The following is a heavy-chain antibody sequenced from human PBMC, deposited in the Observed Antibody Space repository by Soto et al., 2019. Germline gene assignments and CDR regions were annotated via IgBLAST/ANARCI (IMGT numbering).Heavy chain of an antibody. D-gene: IGHD3-22*01. V-gene: IGHV5-51*01. Sequence: GESLKISCNGSRYSFTSYWIGWVLHMPGKGLEWMGTIYPGDSETTYSPSFQGQVTISADKSIRTAHLQWTSLKASDTAMYYCARLDSSGYHLVDYWGQGTLVTVSS. CDR2: IYPGDSET. J-gene: IGHJ4*02. CDR1: RYSFTSYW. CDR3: ARLDSSGYHLVDY.